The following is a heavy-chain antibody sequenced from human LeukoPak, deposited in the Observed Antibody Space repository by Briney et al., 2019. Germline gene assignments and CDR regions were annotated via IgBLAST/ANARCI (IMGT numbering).Heavy chain of an antibody. Sequence: ASVKVSCKTSGYTFTNYDVNWVRQATGQGLEWMGWMNPRSGSKVYAQKFQGRVIMTSDNSISTAYMELTSLTSDDTAVYYCTKGLRADFWGQGTQVTVSS. V-gene: IGHV1-8*01. J-gene: IGHJ4*02. CDR3: TKGLRADF. CDR1: GYTFTNYD. CDR2: MNPRSGSK.